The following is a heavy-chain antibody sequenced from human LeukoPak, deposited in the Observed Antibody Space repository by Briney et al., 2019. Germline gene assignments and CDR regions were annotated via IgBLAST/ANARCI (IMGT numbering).Heavy chain of an antibody. CDR3: AKGGEGGLDY. D-gene: IGHD3-10*01. CDR1: GFTFSRIG. J-gene: IGHJ4*02. V-gene: IGHV3-33*06. Sequence: PGGSLRLSCAASGFTFSRIGMHWVRQAPGKGLEWAEVIWYDGSKIYYADSVKGRFTISRDISRNTRNLKMNSLRAEETAVYYCAKGGEGGLDYWGQGTLVTVSS. CDR2: IWYDGSKI.